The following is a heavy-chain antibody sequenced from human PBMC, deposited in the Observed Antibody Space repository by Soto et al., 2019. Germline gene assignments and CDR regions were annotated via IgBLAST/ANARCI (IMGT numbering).Heavy chain of an antibody. Sequence: QVQLVQSGAEVKKPGASVKVSCKAAGYTFTSYGISWVRQAPGQGLEWMGWISAYNGNTNYAQKLQGRVTMTTDTSTSTAYMELRSLRYDDTAVYYCARVRGRITMVRGVSGYYYYGMDVWGQGTTVTVSS. CDR3: ARVRGRITMVRGVSGYYYYGMDV. J-gene: IGHJ6*02. CDR1: GYTFTSYG. D-gene: IGHD3-10*01. CDR2: ISAYNGNT. V-gene: IGHV1-18*01.